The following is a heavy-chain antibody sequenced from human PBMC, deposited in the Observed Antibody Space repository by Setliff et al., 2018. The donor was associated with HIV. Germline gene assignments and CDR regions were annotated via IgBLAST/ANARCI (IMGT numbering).Heavy chain of an antibody. J-gene: IGHJ4*02. CDR3: ARGGASRPDY. D-gene: IGHD3-16*01. CDR2: IGSSGST. CDR1: GFSFRIYA. Sequence: GSLRLSCAASGFSFRIYAMSWVRQAPGKGLEWVSTIGSSGSTNYADSVKGRFTISRDNAKRVLYLQMNSLRAEDTAVYYCARGGASRPDYWGRGTLVTVSS. V-gene: IGHV3-23*01.